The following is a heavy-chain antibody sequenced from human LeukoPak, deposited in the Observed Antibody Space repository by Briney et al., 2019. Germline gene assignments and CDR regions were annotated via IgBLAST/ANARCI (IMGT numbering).Heavy chain of an antibody. CDR2: IIPIFGTA. CDR3: ARDLGGSMSAYYFDY. D-gene: IGHD3-3*01. Sequence: SVKVSCKASGGTFSSYAISWVRQAPGQGLEWMGRIIPIFGTANYAQKFQGGVTITTDESTSTAYMELSSLRSEDTAVYYCARDLGGSMSAYYFDYWGQGTLVTVSS. V-gene: IGHV1-69*05. CDR1: GGTFSSYA. J-gene: IGHJ4*02.